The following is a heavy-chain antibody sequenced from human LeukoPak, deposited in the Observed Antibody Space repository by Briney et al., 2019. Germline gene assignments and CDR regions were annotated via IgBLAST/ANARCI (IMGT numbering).Heavy chain of an antibody. CDR2: MNPNSGNT. J-gene: IGHJ4*02. CDR3: ARTYGWHGYYFDY. Sequence: ASVKVSCKASGYTFTSYDINWVRQATGQGLEWMGWMNPNSGNTGYAQKSQGRVTITRNTSISTAYMELSSLRSEDTAVYYCARTYGWHGYYFDYWGQGTLVTVSS. D-gene: IGHD6-19*01. V-gene: IGHV1-8*03. CDR1: GYTFTSYD.